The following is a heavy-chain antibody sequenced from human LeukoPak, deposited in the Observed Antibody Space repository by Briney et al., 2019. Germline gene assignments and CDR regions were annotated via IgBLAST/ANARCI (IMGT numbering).Heavy chain of an antibody. CDR3: ASSLVSARAAGYYFDY. J-gene: IGHJ4*02. D-gene: IGHD6-6*01. V-gene: IGHV3-66*01. Sequence: GGSLRLACAASGFPVSSKYMSWVRQAPGKGLECISIIYSSGSTFYADSVKGRFTISRDKSKNTLYLQMNSLRAEDTAVYYCASSLVSARAAGYYFDYWGQGTLVTVSS. CDR2: IYSSGST. CDR1: GFPVSSKY.